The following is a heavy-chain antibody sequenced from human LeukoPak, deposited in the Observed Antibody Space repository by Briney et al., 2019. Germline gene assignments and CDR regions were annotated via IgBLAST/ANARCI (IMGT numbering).Heavy chain of an antibody. Sequence: PSETLSLTCAVSGASISSYYWNWIRQPAGKGLEWIGHIYTSGSINYNPSLKGRVTMSVDGSKNELSLKLSSVTAADTAVYYCARGNRRDSSGLDYWGQGTLVTVSS. CDR3: ARGNRRDSSGLDY. CDR1: GASISSYY. V-gene: IGHV4-4*07. CDR2: IYTSGSI. J-gene: IGHJ4*02. D-gene: IGHD6-19*01.